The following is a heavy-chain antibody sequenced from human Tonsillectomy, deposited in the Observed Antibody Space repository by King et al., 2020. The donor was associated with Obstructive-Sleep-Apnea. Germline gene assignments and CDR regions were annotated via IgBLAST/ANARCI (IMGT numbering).Heavy chain of an antibody. CDR3: ARLYCSSTSCQAYYYYGMDV. CDR2: IYPGDSDT. D-gene: IGHD2-2*01. V-gene: IGHV5-51*01. J-gene: IGHJ6*02. CDR1: GYSFTSYW. Sequence: VQLVQSGAEVKKPGESLKISCKGSGYSFTSYWIGWVRQMPGKGLERMGIIYPGDSDTRYSPSFQGQVTISADKSISTAYLQWSSLKASDTAMYYCARLYCSSTSCQAYYYYGMDVWGQGTTVTVSS.